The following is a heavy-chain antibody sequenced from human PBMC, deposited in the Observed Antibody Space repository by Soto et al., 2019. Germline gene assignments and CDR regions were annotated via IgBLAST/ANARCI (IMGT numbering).Heavy chain of an antibody. Sequence: VQLLESGGGLVQPGGSLRLSCAASGFTFRDYAMNWVRQAPGKGLEWVSDISGSGDSARLADSVRGRLTISRDNSRNTLYLQMNSLRVDDTAVYYCGKERRGSGWSVCNYWGQGTLVTVSS. V-gene: IGHV3-23*01. CDR1: GFTFRDYA. D-gene: IGHD6-19*01. J-gene: IGHJ4*02. CDR2: ISGSGDSA. CDR3: GKERRGSGWSVCNY.